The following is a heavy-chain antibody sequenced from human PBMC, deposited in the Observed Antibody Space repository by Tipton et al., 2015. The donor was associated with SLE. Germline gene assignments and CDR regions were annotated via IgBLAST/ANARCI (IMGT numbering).Heavy chain of an antibody. Sequence: TLSLTCTVSGASINSNFWSWIRQSPGKGLEWIGYIYYSGSTNYNPSLKSRVTISVDTSKNQFSLKLSSVTAADTAVYYCARVRVGARGAFDIWGQGTMVTVSS. CDR1: GASINSNF. CDR2: IYYSGST. CDR3: ARVRVGARGAFDI. D-gene: IGHD1-26*01. J-gene: IGHJ3*02. V-gene: IGHV4-59*01.